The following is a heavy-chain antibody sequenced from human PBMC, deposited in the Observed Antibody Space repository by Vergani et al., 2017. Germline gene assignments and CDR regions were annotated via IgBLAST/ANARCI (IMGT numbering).Heavy chain of an antibody. V-gene: IGHV4-31*03. D-gene: IGHD3-22*01. Sequence: QVQLQESGPGLVKPSQTLSLTCTVSDGSISSGGYYWSWIPQHPGKGLEWIGYIYYSGSTSYNPSLKSRVTISLDTSKNKFSLKLSSVTAADTAVYYCARRSSGHYYYYGMDVWGQGTTVTVSS. CDR3: ARRSSGHYYYYGMDV. J-gene: IGHJ6*02. CDR2: IYYSGST. CDR1: DGSISSGGYY.